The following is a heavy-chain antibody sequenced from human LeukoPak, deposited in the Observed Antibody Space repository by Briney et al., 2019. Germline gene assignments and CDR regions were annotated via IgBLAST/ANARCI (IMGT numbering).Heavy chain of an antibody. Sequence: SETLSLTCTVSGGSISSNYWSWIRQPPGKGLEWIGHIYYSGSTHYNGESTNCNPSLNSRVTISGDTSKNQFPLNLSSVTAADTAVYYCARGWIQLEFYHYYYMDVWGKGTTVTVSS. J-gene: IGHJ6*03. V-gene: IGHV4-59*01. CDR3: ARGWIQLEFYHYYYMDV. CDR1: GGSISSNY. CDR2: IYYSGST. D-gene: IGHD5-18*01.